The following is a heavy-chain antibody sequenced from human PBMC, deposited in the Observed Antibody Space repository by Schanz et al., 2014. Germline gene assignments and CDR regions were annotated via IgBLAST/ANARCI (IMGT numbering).Heavy chain of an antibody. CDR2: INGYNGHT. Sequence: QVQVVQSGAEVKKPGASVKVSCKASGYTFTDYGITWVRQAPGQGLEWMGWINGYNGHTLYAQKFQGRVTMTTDTSTSTSYMDLRSLRSDDTALYYCTRGGYSYALSAFDIWGQGTMVTVSS. D-gene: IGHD5-18*01. CDR1: GYTFTDYG. V-gene: IGHV1-18*01. CDR3: TRGGYSYALSAFDI. J-gene: IGHJ3*02.